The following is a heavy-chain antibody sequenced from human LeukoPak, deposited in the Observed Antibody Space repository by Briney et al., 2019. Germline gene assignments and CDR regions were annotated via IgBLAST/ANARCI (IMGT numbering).Heavy chain of an antibody. D-gene: IGHD6-13*01. V-gene: IGHV3-53*05. CDR3: ARDPGSSFSWFDP. Sequence: PGGSLRLSCAASGFTVSSNYMSWVRQAPGKGLEWVSVIYSGGSKYYADSVKGRFTISRDNSKNTLYLQMSSLRAEDTAVYYCARDPGSSFSWFDPWGQGTLVTVSS. J-gene: IGHJ5*02. CDR1: GFTVSSNY. CDR2: IYSGGSK.